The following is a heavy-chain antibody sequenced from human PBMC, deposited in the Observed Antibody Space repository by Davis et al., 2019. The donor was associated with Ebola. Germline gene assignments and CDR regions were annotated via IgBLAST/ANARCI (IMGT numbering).Heavy chain of an antibody. Sequence: ASVKVSCKTSGYTFTFNYIHWVRHAPGQGLEWMGLIYPSDGRTNYARNFQGRVTMARDTSTSTVYMELSSLRSDDTAVYYCARDRDAEQWLGVDYWGQGTLVTVSS. V-gene: IGHV1-46*01. CDR2: IYPSDGRT. CDR1: GYTFTFNY. CDR3: ARDRDAEQWLGVDY. D-gene: IGHD6-19*01. J-gene: IGHJ4*02.